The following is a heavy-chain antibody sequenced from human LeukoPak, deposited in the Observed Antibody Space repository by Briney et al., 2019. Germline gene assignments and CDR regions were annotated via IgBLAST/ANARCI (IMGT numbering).Heavy chain of an antibody. CDR1: GGTFSSYA. CDR3: ARARVAENLLCFDF. V-gene: IGHV1-69*13. J-gene: IGHJ4*02. Sequence: GASVKVSCKASGGTFSSYAISWVRQAPGQGLEWMGGIIPIFGTANYAQKFQGRVTITADESTSTAYMELSSLRSEDTAVYYCARARVAENLLCFDFWGRGTLVTVSS. CDR2: IIPIFGTA. D-gene: IGHD6-19*01.